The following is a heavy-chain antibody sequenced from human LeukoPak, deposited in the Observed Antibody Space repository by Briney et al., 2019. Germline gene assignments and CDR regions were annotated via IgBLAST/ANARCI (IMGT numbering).Heavy chain of an antibody. CDR2: MYYRGTI. V-gene: IGHV4-59*01. J-gene: IGHJ4*02. CDR3: ARGVSGDFPDS. CDR1: AVSISSYH. Sequence: SETLSLTCTGPAVSISSYHWSWIRQPPGKGLEWIGYMYYRGTIKYNPSLKSRVTISIDTSDNQFSLKLNSVTAADTAIYYCARGVSGDFPDSWGQGILVTVSS. D-gene: IGHD3-3*01.